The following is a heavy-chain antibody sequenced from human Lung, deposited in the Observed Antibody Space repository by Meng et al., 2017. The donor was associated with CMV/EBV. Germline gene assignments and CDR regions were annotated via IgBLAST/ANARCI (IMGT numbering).Heavy chain of an antibody. Sequence: GESXKISCAASGFTFSRYWMHWARQAPGKGLVWVSRINNDESRKTYADSVKGRFTISRDSAKNTLYLQMNSLRAEDTAVYYCARERFDYGDYGLDYWGQGTLVTVSS. D-gene: IGHD4-17*01. CDR1: GFTFSRYW. J-gene: IGHJ4*02. CDR2: INNDESRK. V-gene: IGHV3-74*01. CDR3: ARERFDYGDYGLDY.